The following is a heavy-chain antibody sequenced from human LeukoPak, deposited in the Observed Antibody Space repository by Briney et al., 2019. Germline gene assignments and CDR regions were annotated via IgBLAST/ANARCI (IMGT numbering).Heavy chain of an antibody. CDR1: GGSISSGGYS. J-gene: IGHJ4*02. V-gene: IGHV4-30-2*01. D-gene: IGHD6-13*01. CDR2: IYHSGST. Sequence: SQTLSLTCAVSGGSISSGGYSWSWIRQPPGKGLEWIGYIYHSGSTYYNPSLKSRVTISVDRSKNQFSLKLSSVTAADTALYYWARRSVAAAGTRGGAFDYWGQGTLVTVSS. CDR3: ARRSVAAAGTRGGAFDY.